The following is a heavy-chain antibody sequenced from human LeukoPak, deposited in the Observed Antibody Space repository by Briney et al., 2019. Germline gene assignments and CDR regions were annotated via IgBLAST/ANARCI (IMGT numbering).Heavy chain of an antibody. Sequence: SETLSLTCAVYGGSLSGYYWSWLRQPPGKGLEWIGEINHNENTNYNPSLKSRLTISVDMSKNQFSLKLRSVTAAATAIYFCARPSQIVVVPAGDAFDIWGPGTMVTVTA. J-gene: IGHJ3*02. CDR1: GGSLSGYY. CDR3: ARPSQIVVVPAGDAFDI. CDR2: INHNENT. D-gene: IGHD2-2*01. V-gene: IGHV4-34*01.